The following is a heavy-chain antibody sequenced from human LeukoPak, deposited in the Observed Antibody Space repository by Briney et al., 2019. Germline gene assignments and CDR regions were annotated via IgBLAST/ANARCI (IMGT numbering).Heavy chain of an antibody. J-gene: IGHJ4*02. CDR2: ISGSGGST. CDR3: ASYPRGNSYGFDY. V-gene: IGHV3-23*01. Sequence: GGSLRLSCAASGLTFSSYAMSWFRQAPGKGLEWVSAISGSGGSTYYADSVKGRFTISRDNSKNTLYLQMNSLRAEDTAVYYCASYPRGNSYGFDYWGQGTLVTVSS. D-gene: IGHD5-18*01. CDR1: GLTFSSYA.